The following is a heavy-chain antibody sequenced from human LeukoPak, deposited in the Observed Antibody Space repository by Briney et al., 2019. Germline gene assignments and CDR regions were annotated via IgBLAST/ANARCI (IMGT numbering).Heavy chain of an antibody. D-gene: IGHD3-10*01. CDR2: INFSGGDST. CDR3: AKTAEYYGSGNIDY. J-gene: IGHJ4*02. Sequence: GGSLRLSCAAPGFTFSNYAMSWVRQAPGKGLEWVSSINFSGGDSTYYADSVKGRFTISRDNSKNTLYLQMNSLRAEGTAIYYCAKTAEYYGSGNIDYWGQGTLVTVSS. CDR1: GFTFSNYA. V-gene: IGHV3-23*01.